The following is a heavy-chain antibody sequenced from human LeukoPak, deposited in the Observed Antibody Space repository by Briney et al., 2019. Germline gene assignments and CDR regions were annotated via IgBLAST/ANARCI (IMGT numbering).Heavy chain of an antibody. CDR2: ISAYNGNT. CDR1: GYTFTSYS. CDR3: ARVGGLWFGELLGDLYYYYGMDV. D-gene: IGHD3-10*01. Sequence: GASVKVSCKASGYTFTSYSISWVRQAPGQGLEWMGWISAYNGNTNYAQKLQGRVTMTTDTSTSTAYMELRSLRSDDTAVYYCARVGGLWFGELLGDLYYYYGMDVWGKGTTVTVSS. J-gene: IGHJ6*04. V-gene: IGHV1-18*04.